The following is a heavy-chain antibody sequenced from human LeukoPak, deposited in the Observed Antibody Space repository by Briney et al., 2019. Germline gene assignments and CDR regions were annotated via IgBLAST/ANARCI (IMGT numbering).Heavy chain of an antibody. Sequence: PGRSLRLSCAASGFSFSSFAMTWVRQAPGKGLEWVSSISGTGGSTYSADSVRGRFTISRDNSKNTLYLQMNSLRAEDTAVYYCAKDSGGSTSCYFCFKDVWGKGTTVTVSS. V-gene: IGHV3-23*01. D-gene: IGHD2-2*01. CDR3: AKDSGGSTSCYFCFKDV. J-gene: IGHJ6*04. CDR1: GFSFSSFA. CDR2: ISGTGGST.